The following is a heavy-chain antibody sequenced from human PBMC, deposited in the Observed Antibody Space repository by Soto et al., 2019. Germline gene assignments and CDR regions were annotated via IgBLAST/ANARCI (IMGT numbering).Heavy chain of an antibody. Sequence: EVQLVESGGGLVKPGESLRLSCAASGFTFTNAWMNWVRQAPGKGPEWVGRVKTKADGGTTDYAAPAKGRFTISRDDSISTVYLQMNSLKIEDTAVYYCTSRIRTTSDYWGKGTLVTVSS. CDR2: VKTKADGGTT. V-gene: IGHV3-15*07. CDR1: GFTFTNAW. D-gene: IGHD1-1*01. J-gene: IGHJ4*02. CDR3: TSRIRTTSDY.